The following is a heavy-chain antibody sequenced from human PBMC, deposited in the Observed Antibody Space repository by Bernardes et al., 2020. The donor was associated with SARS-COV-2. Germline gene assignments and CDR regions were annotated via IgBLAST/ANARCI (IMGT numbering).Heavy chain of an antibody. Sequence: LRLSCAASGFSFSNFPMSWVRQAPGKGLEWVSGISGSGGSTYYADSVKGRFTISRDNSKNTLYLQMNNLRAEDTAVYYCAKGHLGELSLFFHWGQGTLVTVSS. J-gene: IGHJ4*02. V-gene: IGHV3-23*01. CDR3: AKGHLGELSLFFH. CDR1: GFSFSNFP. D-gene: IGHD3-16*02. CDR2: ISGSGGST.